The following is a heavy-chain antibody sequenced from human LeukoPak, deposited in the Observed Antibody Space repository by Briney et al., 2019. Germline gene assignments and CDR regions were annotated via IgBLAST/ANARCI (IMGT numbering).Heavy chain of an antibody. CDR1: GGSISSSSYY. CDR3: ARQHYAAMVTIDY. J-gene: IGHJ4*02. CDR2: IYYSGST. V-gene: IGHV4-39*01. Sequence: SETLSLTCTVSGGSISSSSYYWGCIRQPPGKGLEWIGSIYYSGSTYYNPSLKSRGTISVDTSKNQFSLKLSSVTAADTAVYYCARQHYAAMVTIDYWGQGTLVTVSS. D-gene: IGHD5-18*01.